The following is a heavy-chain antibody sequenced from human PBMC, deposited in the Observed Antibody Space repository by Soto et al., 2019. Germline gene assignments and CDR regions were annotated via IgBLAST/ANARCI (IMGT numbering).Heavy chain of an antibody. D-gene: IGHD3-3*01. CDR2: ISYDGSNK. J-gene: IGHJ6*02. Sequence: QVQLVESGGGVVQPGRSLRLSCAASGFTFSSYAMHWVRQAPGKGLEWVAVISYDGSNKYYADSVKGRFTISRDNSKNTLYLQMSSLKDQDMAVYYCARDQVPGSDYVCWSGYLGGMDVSGQGSTVTVSS. V-gene: IGHV3-30-3*01. CDR3: ARDQVPGSDYVCWSGYLGGMDV. CDR1: GFTFSSYA.